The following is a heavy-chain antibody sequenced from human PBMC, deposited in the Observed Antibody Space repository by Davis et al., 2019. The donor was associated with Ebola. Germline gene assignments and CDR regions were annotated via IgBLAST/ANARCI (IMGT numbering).Heavy chain of an antibody. CDR2: VYRGGNT. CDR1: GFFVRTNF. D-gene: IGHD3-16*01. J-gene: IGHJ6*02. Sequence: GSLRLPCVASGFFVRTNFMTWVRQAPGKGLEWVCVVYRGGNTYYADSVRGRFTVSRDISRNTAYLHLNSLRVDDTATYYCARPLGRTDGVDVWGQGTTVTVSS. V-gene: IGHV3-53*01. CDR3: ARPLGRTDGVDV.